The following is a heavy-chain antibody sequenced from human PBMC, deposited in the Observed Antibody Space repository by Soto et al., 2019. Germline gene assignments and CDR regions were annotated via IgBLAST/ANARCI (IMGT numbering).Heavy chain of an antibody. D-gene: IGHD2-15*01. V-gene: IGHV3-33*05. Sequence: QVQLVESGGGVVQPGTSLRLSCTASGFTFNSYGIHWVRQAPGKGLEWLALIEYNAKNRFYADSVEGRFSISRDNSRITVYLQVKGLRAEDTAVYYCAREGDDYCSGTRCFHYYGLDVWGRGTTVIVSS. CDR3: AREGDDYCSGTRCFHYYGLDV. CDR2: IEYNAKNR. CDR1: GFTFNSYG. J-gene: IGHJ6*02.